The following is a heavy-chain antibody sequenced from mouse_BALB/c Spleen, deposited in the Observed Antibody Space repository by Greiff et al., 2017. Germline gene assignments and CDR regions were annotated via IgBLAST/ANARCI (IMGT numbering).Heavy chain of an antibody. J-gene: IGHJ1*01. CDR2: INPYNGAT. D-gene: IGHD1-1*01. Sequence: VQLQQSGPELVKPGASVKISCKASGYSFTGYYMHWVKQSHVKSLEWIGRINPYNGATSYNQNFKDKASLTVDKSSSTAYMELHSLTSEDSAVYYCARGDYYGSSYGYFDVWGAGTTVTVSS. CDR1: GYSFTGYY. V-gene: IGHV1-31*01. CDR3: ARGDYYGSSYGYFDV.